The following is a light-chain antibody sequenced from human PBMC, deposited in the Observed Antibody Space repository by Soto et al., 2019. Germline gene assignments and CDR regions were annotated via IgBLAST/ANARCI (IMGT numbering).Light chain of an antibody. CDR1: QSVFYSSNNKNY. CDR3: QQYYSLPLT. CDR2: WAS. V-gene: IGKV4-1*01. Sequence: DIVMTQSPESLAVSLGERATINCKSSQSVFYSSNNKNYLTWYQQKPGQPPKLLIYWASTRESGVPDRFSGSGSETDFTLTISSLQAEDAAVYYCQQYYSLPLTFGGGTKVEIK. J-gene: IGKJ4*01.